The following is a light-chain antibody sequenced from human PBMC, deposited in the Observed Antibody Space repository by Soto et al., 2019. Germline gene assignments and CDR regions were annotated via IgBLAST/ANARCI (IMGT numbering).Light chain of an antibody. Sequence: EIVLTQSPGTLSLSPGERATLSCRASQSVSSTYLAWCQQKPGRAPSLLIYGASRRATGITDRFSGSGSGTDFTLTISRLEPEDFAVYYCQQYERSPTTFGGGTKVEIK. J-gene: IGKJ4*01. CDR2: GAS. V-gene: IGKV3-20*01. CDR3: QQYERSPTT. CDR1: QSVSSTY.